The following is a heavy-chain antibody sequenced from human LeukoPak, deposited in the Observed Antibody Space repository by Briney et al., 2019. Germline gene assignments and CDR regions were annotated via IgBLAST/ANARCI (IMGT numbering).Heavy chain of an antibody. V-gene: IGHV4-39*01. J-gene: IGHJ4*02. CDR1: GGSISSSSYY. CDR2: IYYSGST. D-gene: IGHD3-10*01. CDR3: ARTPGSYFYYFDY. Sequence: SETLSLTCTVSGGSISSSSYYWGWIRQPPGKGLEWIGSIYYSGSTYYNPSLKSRVTISVDTSKNQFSLKLSSVTAADTAVYYCARTPGSYFYYFDYWGQGTLVTVSS.